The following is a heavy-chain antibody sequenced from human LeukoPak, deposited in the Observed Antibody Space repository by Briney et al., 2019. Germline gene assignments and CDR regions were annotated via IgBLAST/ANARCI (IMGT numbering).Heavy chain of an antibody. CDR2: INPNSGGT. D-gene: IGHD6-25*01. CDR1: GYTFTGYY. Sequence: ASAKVSCKASGYTFTGYYMHWVRQAPGQGLEWMGWINPNSGGTNYAQKFQGRVTMTRDTSISTAYMELSRLRSDDTAVYYCARKGRGFFYYYYGMDVWGQGTTVTVSS. V-gene: IGHV1-2*02. CDR3: ARKGRGFFYYYYGMDV. J-gene: IGHJ6*02.